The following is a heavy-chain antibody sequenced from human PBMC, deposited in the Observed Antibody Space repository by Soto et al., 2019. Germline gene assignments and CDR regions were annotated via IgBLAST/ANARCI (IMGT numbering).Heavy chain of an antibody. J-gene: IGHJ5*02. Sequence: PGGSLRLSCAASGFTFSSYAMHWVRQAPGKGLEWVSAISGSGGSTYYADSVKGRFTISRDNSKNTLYLQMNSLRAEDTAVYYCAKGPYGSGSYYGNWFDPWGQGTLVTVSS. CDR1: GFTFSSYA. CDR3: AKGPYGSGSYYGNWFDP. V-gene: IGHV3-23*01. D-gene: IGHD3-10*01. CDR2: ISGSGGST.